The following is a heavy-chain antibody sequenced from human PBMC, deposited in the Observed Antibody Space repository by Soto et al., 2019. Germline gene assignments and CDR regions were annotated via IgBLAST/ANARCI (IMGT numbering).Heavy chain of an antibody. V-gene: IGHV5-51*01. D-gene: IGHD1-26*01. CDR2: LSPGASDP. Sequence: GESLKIACNGSGYTFTSYWIGWVRQRPGEGLEWLGVLSPGASDPRYSPSLQGEVTIPDETSISTVYLQSGSLKASDTAMYYCATSHRTSGSSFFPWFDPWGQGTLVTVSS. CDR3: ATSHRTSGSSFFPWFDP. CDR1: GYTFTSYW. J-gene: IGHJ5*02.